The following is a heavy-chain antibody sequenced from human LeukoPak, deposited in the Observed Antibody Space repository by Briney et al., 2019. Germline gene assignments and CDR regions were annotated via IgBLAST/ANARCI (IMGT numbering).Heavy chain of an antibody. D-gene: IGHD1-26*01. V-gene: IGHV4-39*01. CDR1: GGSISSSSSY. CDR2: IYYSGSS. Sequence: PSETLSLTCSVSGGSISSSSSYWGWIRQPPGKGLEWIGSIYYSGSSFDNPALKSRVTISVDTSKNQFSLKLSSVTAADTAVYYCARMQWELLFDYWGQGTLVTVSS. CDR3: ARMQWELLFDY. J-gene: IGHJ4*02.